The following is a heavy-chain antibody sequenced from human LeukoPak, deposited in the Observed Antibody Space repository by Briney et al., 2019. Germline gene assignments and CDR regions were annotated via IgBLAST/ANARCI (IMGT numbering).Heavy chain of an antibody. J-gene: IGHJ4*02. CDR1: GFTFSTCF. D-gene: IGHD3-22*01. CDR3: VRDQRGGSSGYYDS. V-gene: IGHV3-64D*06. CDR2: ITGSGGST. Sequence: GGSLRLSCSASGFTFSTCFVHWVRQAPGKGLECVSAITGSGGSTYYADSVKGRFTISRDNSKNTLYLQMSSLRAEDTAVYYCVRDQRGGSSGYYDSWGQGTLVTVSS.